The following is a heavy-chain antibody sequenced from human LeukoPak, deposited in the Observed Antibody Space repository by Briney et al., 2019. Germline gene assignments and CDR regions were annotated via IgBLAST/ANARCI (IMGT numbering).Heavy chain of an antibody. CDR3: ARDISDDY. CDR1: RFTFSHYT. D-gene: IGHD1-26*01. CDR2: ISSSSTYM. Sequence: GGSLRLSCAATRFTFSHYTMHWLRQAPGRGLEWVSCISSSSTYMLYADSAKGLFTISRDNAKNSLYLQMNSLRAEDTAVYYCARDISDDYWGQGTLVTVSS. J-gene: IGHJ4*02. V-gene: IGHV3-21*01.